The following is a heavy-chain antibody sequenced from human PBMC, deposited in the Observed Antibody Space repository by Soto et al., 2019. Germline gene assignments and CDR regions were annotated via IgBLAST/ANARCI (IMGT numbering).Heavy chain of an antibody. V-gene: IGHV4-59*01. Sequence: PSETLSLTCTVCGGSISSYYWSWIRQPPGKGLEWIGYIYYSGSTNYNPSLKSRVTISVDTSKNQFSLKLSSVTAADTAVYYCARGRKIELTGDSRELYYYYHEEDWGNGTTVTVSS. D-gene: IGHD7-27*01. CDR2: IYYSGST. J-gene: IGHJ6*03. CDR3: ARGRKIELTGDSRELYYYYHEED. CDR1: GGSISSYY.